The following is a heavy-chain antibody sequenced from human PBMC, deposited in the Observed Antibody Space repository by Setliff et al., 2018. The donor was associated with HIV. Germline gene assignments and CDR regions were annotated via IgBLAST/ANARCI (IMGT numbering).Heavy chain of an antibody. D-gene: IGHD3-16*01. V-gene: IGHV3-53*01. J-gene: IGHJ4*02. Sequence: GGSLRLSCAASGFTFDDYGMSWVRQAPGKGLEWVSFVHNTDTYYANSVKGRFTISRDNSKTMVFLRMNSLRPEDSAMYYCVRGETYAHWPKGDYWGQGTLVTVSS. CDR2: VHNTDT. CDR1: GFTFDDYG. CDR3: VRGETYAHWPKGDY.